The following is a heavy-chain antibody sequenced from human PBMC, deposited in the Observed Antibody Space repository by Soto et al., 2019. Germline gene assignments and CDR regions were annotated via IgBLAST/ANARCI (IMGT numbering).Heavy chain of an antibody. CDR2: IYHTGII. D-gene: IGHD3-3*01. V-gene: IGHV4-61*01. CDR1: GGSVSANSYY. Sequence: PSETLSLTCTVSGGSVSANSYYWNWIRLPPGKGLQWVGHIYHTGIIQYSPSLKSRVTISVDTSKNQFSLKLSSVTAADTAVYYCARGLNYDFWSGSLADYWGQGTLVTVSS. J-gene: IGHJ4*02. CDR3: ARGLNYDFWSGSLADY.